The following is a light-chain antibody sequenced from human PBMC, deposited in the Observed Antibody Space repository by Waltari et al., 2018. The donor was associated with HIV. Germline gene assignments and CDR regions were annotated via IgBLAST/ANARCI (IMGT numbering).Light chain of an antibody. Sequence: QSALTQPASVSGSPGQSITISCTGTSRDVGGYKYVSWYKQHPGKAPKLMIYDVSNRPSGVSNRFSGSKSGNTASLTISGLQAEDEADYYCSSYTSSSTYVFGTGTKVTVL. CDR3: SSYTSSSTYV. CDR2: DVS. CDR1: SRDVGGYKY. V-gene: IGLV2-14*03. J-gene: IGLJ1*01.